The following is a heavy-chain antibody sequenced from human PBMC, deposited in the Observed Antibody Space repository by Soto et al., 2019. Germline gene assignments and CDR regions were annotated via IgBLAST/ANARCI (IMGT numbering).Heavy chain of an antibody. Sequence: PGGSMRLCNSASGVTFRDYYMSWIRKNPGKGLEWVSYISSSGSTTYYADSVKGRFTISRDNSKNTLYLQMNSLRAEDTAVYYCATHPPAMGSYWYYFDYWGQGTLVTVSS. CDR2: ISSSGSTT. CDR3: ATHPPAMGSYWYYFDY. D-gene: IGHD1-26*01. CDR1: GVTFRDYY. J-gene: IGHJ4*02. V-gene: IGHV3-11*01.